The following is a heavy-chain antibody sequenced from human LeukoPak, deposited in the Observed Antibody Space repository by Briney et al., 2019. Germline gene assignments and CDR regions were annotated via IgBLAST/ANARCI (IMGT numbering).Heavy chain of an antibody. V-gene: IGHV3-21*01. J-gene: IGHJ6*04. D-gene: IGHD2-2*01. CDR3: ASPACSSTSCYSGLDV. CDR2: IGSISSYI. Sequence: GRSLRPACAASGFTFSSYSTNSVRQAPGNGREWVLSIGSISSYISYADSVKGRFTISRANAKTSLYLQMNSLRAEDTAVYYCASPACSSTSCYSGLDVWGKGTTVTVSS. CDR1: GFTFSSYS.